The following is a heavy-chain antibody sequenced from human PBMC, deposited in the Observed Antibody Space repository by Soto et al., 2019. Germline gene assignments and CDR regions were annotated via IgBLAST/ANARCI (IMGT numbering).Heavy chain of an antibody. D-gene: IGHD6-19*01. CDR2: IYYTGST. CDR3: ARHGRSSSGYSDY. Sequence: SETLSLTCTVSGGSINSYYWSWIRQPPGKGLEYIGHIYYTGSTNYIPSLKSRLTISVDTSKNQFSLKLSSVTAADTAVYYCARHGRSSSGYSDYWGQATLVTV. J-gene: IGHJ4*02. V-gene: IGHV4-59*08. CDR1: GGSINSYY.